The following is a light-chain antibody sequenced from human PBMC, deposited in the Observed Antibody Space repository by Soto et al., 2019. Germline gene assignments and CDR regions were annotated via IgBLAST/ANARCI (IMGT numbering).Light chain of an antibody. J-gene: IGLJ1*01. CDR2: EVS. V-gene: IGLV2-14*01. Sequence: QSVLTQPASVSGSPGQSITISCTGTSSDVGGYNYVSWYQQHPGKAPKLMIYEVSNRPSGVSNRFSGSKSANTASLTISGLQAEDEDDYFCSSYGSTSTRYVFGTGTKLTVL. CDR1: SSDVGGYNY. CDR3: SSYGSTSTRYV.